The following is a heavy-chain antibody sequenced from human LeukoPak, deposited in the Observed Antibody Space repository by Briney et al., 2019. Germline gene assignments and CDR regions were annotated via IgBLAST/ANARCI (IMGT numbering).Heavy chain of an antibody. CDR1: GFTFSSYS. CDR2: ISSSSSYI. Sequence: GGSLRLSCAASGFTFSSYSMNWVRQVPGKGLEWFSSISSSSSYIYYADSVKGRFTISRDNAKNSLYLQMNSLRAEDTAVYYCARDSTNGVVIINYYYGMDVWGQGTTVTVSS. J-gene: IGHJ6*02. D-gene: IGHD3-3*01. V-gene: IGHV3-21*01. CDR3: ARDSTNGVVIINYYYGMDV.